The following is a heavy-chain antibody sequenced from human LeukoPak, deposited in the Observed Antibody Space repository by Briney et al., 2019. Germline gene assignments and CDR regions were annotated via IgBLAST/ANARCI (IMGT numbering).Heavy chain of an antibody. Sequence: KPSETLSLTCAVYGGSFSGYYWSWIRQPPGKGLEWIGEINHSGSTNYNPSLKSRVTISVDTSKNQFSLKLKSVTAADTAVYYCARAVRGLEVATGGNYFDYWGQGSLVTVSS. CDR1: GGSFSGYY. D-gene: IGHD3-10*02. V-gene: IGHV4-34*01. J-gene: IGHJ4*02. CDR2: INHSGST. CDR3: ARAVRGLEVATGGNYFDY.